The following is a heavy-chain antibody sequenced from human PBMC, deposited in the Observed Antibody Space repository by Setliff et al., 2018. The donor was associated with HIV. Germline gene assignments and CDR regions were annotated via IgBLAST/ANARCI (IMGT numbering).Heavy chain of an antibody. CDR1: GYTFTSYD. CDR3: AATYYYDSSGLHGFDY. CDR2: ISAYSGNT. J-gene: IGHJ4*02. Sequence: ASVKVSCKASGYTFTSYDINWVRQATGQGLEWMGWISAYSGNTNYAQKFQGRVTITADESTSTAYMELSSLRSEDTAVYYCAATYYYDSSGLHGFDYWGQGTLVTVSS. D-gene: IGHD3-22*01. V-gene: IGHV1-18*01.